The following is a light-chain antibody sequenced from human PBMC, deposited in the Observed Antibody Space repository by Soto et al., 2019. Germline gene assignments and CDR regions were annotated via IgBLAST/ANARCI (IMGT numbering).Light chain of an antibody. Sequence: QSVLTQPPSVSAAPGQKVTISCSGSSSNIENNYVSWYQQLPGTAPKLLIYDNNKRPSGIPDRFSGSKSGTSATLGITGLQTGDEADYYCGTWNSSLSDVVFGGGTKLTVL. CDR3: GTWNSSLSDVV. CDR1: SSNIENNY. V-gene: IGLV1-51*01. J-gene: IGLJ2*01. CDR2: DNN.